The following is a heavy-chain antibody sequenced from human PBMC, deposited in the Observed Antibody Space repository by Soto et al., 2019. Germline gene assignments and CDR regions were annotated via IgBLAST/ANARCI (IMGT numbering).Heavy chain of an antibody. CDR1: GGSISSSSYY. V-gene: IGHV4-39*01. Sequence: PSETLSLTCTVSGGSISSSSYYWVWIRHPPGKGLEWIGSIYYSGITYYNPSLKSRVTISVDTSKNQFSLKLSSVTAADTAVYYCARLYGSGSYSFYGMDVWGQGTTVTVSS. J-gene: IGHJ6*02. D-gene: IGHD3-10*01. CDR2: IYYSGIT. CDR3: ARLYGSGSYSFYGMDV.